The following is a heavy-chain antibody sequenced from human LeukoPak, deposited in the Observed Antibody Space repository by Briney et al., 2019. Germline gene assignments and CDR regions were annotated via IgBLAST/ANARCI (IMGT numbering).Heavy chain of an antibody. D-gene: IGHD6-19*01. CDR3: AKELRYSSGWYGEDI. CDR2: ISGSGGST. Sequence: GGSLRLSCAASGFTVSTNYMSWVRQAPGKGLEWVSAISGSGGSTYYADSVKGRFTISRDNSKNTLYLQMNSLRAEDTAVYYCAKELRYSSGWYGEDIWGQGTMVTVSS. CDR1: GFTVSTNY. J-gene: IGHJ3*02. V-gene: IGHV3-23*01.